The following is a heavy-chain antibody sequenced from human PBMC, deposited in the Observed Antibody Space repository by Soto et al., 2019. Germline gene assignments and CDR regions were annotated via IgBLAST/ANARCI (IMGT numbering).Heavy chain of an antibody. CDR1: GGSISSSSYY. CDR2: IYYSGST. V-gene: IGHV4-39*01. D-gene: IGHD4-17*01. J-gene: IGHJ6*03. Sequence: SETLSLTCTVSGGSISSSSYYWGWIRQPPGKGLEWIGSIYYSGSTYYNPSLKSRVTISVDTSKNQFSLKLSSVTAADMAVYYCASLYGDYVSYYYMDVWGKGTTVTVSS. CDR3: ASLYGDYVSYYYMDV.